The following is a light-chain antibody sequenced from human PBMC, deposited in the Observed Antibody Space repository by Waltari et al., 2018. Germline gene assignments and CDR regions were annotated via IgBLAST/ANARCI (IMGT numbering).Light chain of an antibody. V-gene: IGKV3-15*01. CDR2: GAS. CDR1: QSVSSD. J-gene: IGKJ4*01. Sequence: EIVITQSPATLSVSPGETATLSCRASQSVSSDLAWYQQKPGQAPRLLIYGASTRATGIPATFSGSGSGTEFTLTISSLQSEDFAVYYCQQYNSWPLTFGGGTKVEI. CDR3: QQYNSWPLT.